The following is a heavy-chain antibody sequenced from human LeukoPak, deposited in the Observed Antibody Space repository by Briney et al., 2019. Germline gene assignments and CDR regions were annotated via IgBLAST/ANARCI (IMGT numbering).Heavy chain of an antibody. Sequence: SETLSLTCTVSGYSISSGYYWGWIRPPPGKGLEWIGSIYHSGSTYYNPSLKSRVTISVDTSKNQFSLKLSSVTAADTAVYYCARVADTAILYYFDYWGQGTLVTVSS. CDR1: GYSISSGYY. D-gene: IGHD5-18*01. CDR2: IYHSGST. V-gene: IGHV4-38-2*02. J-gene: IGHJ4*02. CDR3: ARVADTAILYYFDY.